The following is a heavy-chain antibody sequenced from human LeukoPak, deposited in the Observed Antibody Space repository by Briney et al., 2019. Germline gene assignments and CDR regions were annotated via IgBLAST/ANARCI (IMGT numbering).Heavy chain of an antibody. V-gene: IGHV1-69*02. Sequence: GASVKVSCKASGYTFTGYYMHWVRQAPGQGLEWMGRIIPILGIANYAQKFQGRVTITADKSTSTAYMELSSLRSEDTAVYYCASGFEIMYGVSMNYWGQGTLVTVSS. CDR1: GYTFTGYY. D-gene: IGHD2/OR15-2a*01. CDR2: IIPILGIA. J-gene: IGHJ4*02. CDR3: ASGFEIMYGVSMNY.